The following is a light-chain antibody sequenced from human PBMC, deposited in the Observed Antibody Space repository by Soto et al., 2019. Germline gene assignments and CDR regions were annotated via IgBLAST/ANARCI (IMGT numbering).Light chain of an antibody. V-gene: IGKV1-8*01. CDR3: QQYYSYPWT. J-gene: IGKJ1*01. CDR1: QSVSSN. CDR2: DAS. Sequence: TQSPATLSVSPGERATFSCRASQSVSSNLAWYQQKPGKAPKLLIYDASSLQSGVPSRFSGSGSGTDFTLTISCLQSEDFATYYCQQYYSYPWTFGQGTKVDIK.